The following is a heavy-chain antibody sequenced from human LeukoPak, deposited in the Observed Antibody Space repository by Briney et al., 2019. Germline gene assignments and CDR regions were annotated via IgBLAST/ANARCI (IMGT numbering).Heavy chain of an antibody. CDR1: GFTFSSYG. Sequence: GGSLRLSCAASGFTFSSYGMSWVRQAPGKGLEWVSAITGSGGSTYYAHSVKGRFTISRENAENTLYPQKNSLRPDDRAVEYFAGDRYYYDSGGFTIWGRETLVTVSS. D-gene: IGHD3-22*01. CDR3: AGDRYYYDSGGFTI. V-gene: IGHV3-23*01. CDR2: ITGSGGST. J-gene: IGHJ4*02.